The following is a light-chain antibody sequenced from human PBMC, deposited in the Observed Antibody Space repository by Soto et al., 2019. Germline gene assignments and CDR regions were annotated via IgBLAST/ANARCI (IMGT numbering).Light chain of an antibody. CDR2: AAS. CDR1: QTISSW. J-gene: IGKJ1*01. V-gene: IGKV1-5*01. CDR3: QQYYSFPWT. Sequence: DIQMTQSPSTLSVSVLDRVTIAFRASQTISSWLAWYQQKPGKAPELLIYAASTLQSGVPSRFSGSGSGTDFTLTISCLQSEDFATYYCQQYYSFPWTFGQGTKVDI.